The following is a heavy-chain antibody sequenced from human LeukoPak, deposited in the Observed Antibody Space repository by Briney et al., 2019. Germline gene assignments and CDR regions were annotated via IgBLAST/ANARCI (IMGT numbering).Heavy chain of an antibody. J-gene: IGHJ4*02. D-gene: IGHD3-22*01. CDR2: ISGSGAST. CDR1: GFTFSTNA. V-gene: IGHV3-23*01. CDR3: ARGDRWLLLYYFDY. Sequence: GGSLRLSCLTSGFTFSTNAMSWVRQAPGKGLEWISGISGSGASTYYADSVTGRFTISRDNSRNTLYLQMNSLRAEDTAVYYCARGDRWLLLYYFDYWGQGTLVTVSS.